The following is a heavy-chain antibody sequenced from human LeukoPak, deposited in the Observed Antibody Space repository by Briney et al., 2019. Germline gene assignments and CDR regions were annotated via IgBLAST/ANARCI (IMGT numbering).Heavy chain of an antibody. CDR1: GFTFTSYW. V-gene: IGHV3-66*01. J-gene: IGHJ4*02. D-gene: IGHD1-26*01. CDR3: ASGIRAFDN. CDR2: TYSGGST. Sequence: GGSLRLSCAASGFTFTSYWMHWVRQAPGKGLEWVSVTYSGGSTYYADSVKGRCTISRDNSKNTLYLQMNSLRGEDTAVYYCASGIRAFDNWGQGTLVTVSS.